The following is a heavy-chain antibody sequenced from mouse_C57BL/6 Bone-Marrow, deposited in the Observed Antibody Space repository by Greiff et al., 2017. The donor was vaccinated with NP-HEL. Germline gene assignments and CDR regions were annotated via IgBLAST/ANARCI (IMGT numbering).Heavy chain of an antibody. Sequence: QVQLQRSGAELVKPGASVKLSCKASGYTFTEYTIHWVKQRSGQGLEWIGWFYPGSGSIKYNEKFKDKATLTADKSSSTVYMELSRLTSEDSAVYFCARHEDKGAYDYDWFAYWGQGTLVTVSA. J-gene: IGHJ3*01. CDR3: ARHEDKGAYDYDWFAY. V-gene: IGHV1-62-2*01. CDR1: GYTFTEYT. D-gene: IGHD2-4*01. CDR2: FYPGSGSI.